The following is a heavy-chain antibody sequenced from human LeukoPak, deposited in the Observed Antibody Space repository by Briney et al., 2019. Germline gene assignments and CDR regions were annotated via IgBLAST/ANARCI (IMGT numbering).Heavy chain of an antibody. J-gene: IGHJ6*03. CDR3: AKAGWSCSSTSCYTSHYYYYMDV. CDR2: IRYDGSNK. V-gene: IGHV3-30*02. Sequence: GGSLRLSCAASGFTFSSYGMHWARQAPGKGLEWVAFIRYDGSNKYYADSVKGRFTISRDNSKNTLYLQMNSLRAEDTAVYYCAKAGWSCSSTSCYTSHYYYYMDVWGKGTTVTVSS. CDR1: GFTFSSYG. D-gene: IGHD2-2*02.